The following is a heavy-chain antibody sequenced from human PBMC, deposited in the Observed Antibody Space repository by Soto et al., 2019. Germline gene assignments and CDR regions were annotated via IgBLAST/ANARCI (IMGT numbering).Heavy chain of an antibody. CDR1: GVSISSSSYY. J-gene: IGHJ3*01. V-gene: IGHV4-39*01. D-gene: IGHD1-26*01. CDR3: ARHREECDAFDL. Sequence: QLPLQASGPGLVKPSETLSLTCTVSGVSISSSSYYWGWIRQPPGKGLEWIGSIYYSGSTYYNPSLKRQVTISVDTSKNQFALKLSSVTAADKAVYYCARHREECDAFDLWGQGTMVTVSS. CDR2: IYYSGST.